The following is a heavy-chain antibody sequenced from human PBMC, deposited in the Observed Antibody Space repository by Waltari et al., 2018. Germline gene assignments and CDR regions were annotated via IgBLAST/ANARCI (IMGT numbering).Heavy chain of an antibody. D-gene: IGHD2-15*01. CDR2: VKRGGGT. CDR3: ARDRGGGLYLDS. CDR1: GDSLISNYV. Sequence: QLQLQESGPGLVKPSGTLSLTCVVSGDSLISNYVWSWVRQSPRKGLGLIGQVKRGGGTNYSXSFASRVIMSLDTSINHFSLNMHSATAADTAXXXXARDRGGGLYLDSWGRGILVSVSP. J-gene: IGHJ4*02. V-gene: IGHV4-4*02.